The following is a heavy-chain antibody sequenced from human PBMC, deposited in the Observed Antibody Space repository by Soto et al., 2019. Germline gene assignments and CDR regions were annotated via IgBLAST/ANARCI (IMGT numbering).Heavy chain of an antibody. V-gene: IGHV1-18*01. Sequence: ASVKVSCKASGYTFTSYGISWVRHAPGQGLEWMGWISAYNGNTNYAQKLQGRVTMTTDTSTSTAYMELRSLRSDDTAVYYCARFPYTVNWHNAPDYWGQGTLVTVAS. CDR1: GYTFTSYG. D-gene: IGHD1-20*01. CDR3: ARFPYTVNWHNAPDY. CDR2: ISAYNGNT. J-gene: IGHJ4*02.